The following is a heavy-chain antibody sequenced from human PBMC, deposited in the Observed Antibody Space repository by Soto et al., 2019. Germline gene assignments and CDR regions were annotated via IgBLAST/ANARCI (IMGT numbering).Heavy chain of an antibody. D-gene: IGHD2-2*01. CDR1: GFTFSSYG. CDR2: IWYDGSNK. V-gene: IGHV3-33*01. CDR3: ASADCSSTSCYGEYFDY. Sequence: GGSLRLSCAASGFTFSSYGMHWVRQAPGKGLEWVAVIWYDGSNKYYADSVKGRFTISRDNSKNTLYLQMNSLRAEDTAVYYCASADCSSTSCYGEYFDYWGQGTLVTVSS. J-gene: IGHJ4*02.